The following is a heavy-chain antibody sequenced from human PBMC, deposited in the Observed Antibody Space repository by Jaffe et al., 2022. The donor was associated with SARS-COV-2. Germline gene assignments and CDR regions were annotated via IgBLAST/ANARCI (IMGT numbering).Heavy chain of an antibody. Sequence: EVQLVESGGGLVEPGGSLKLSCAASGFPFINSWLSWVRQAPGKGLEWVGRIKRKVDGETTYYAAPVKGRFAISRDDSRNMLFLQMNSLKVEDTAVYYCTIDNNDYGDPRWGQGTLVTVPS. J-gene: IGHJ4*02. V-gene: IGHV3-15*01. CDR2: IKRKVDGETT. D-gene: IGHD4-17*01. CDR3: TIDNNDYGDPR. CDR1: GFPFINSW.